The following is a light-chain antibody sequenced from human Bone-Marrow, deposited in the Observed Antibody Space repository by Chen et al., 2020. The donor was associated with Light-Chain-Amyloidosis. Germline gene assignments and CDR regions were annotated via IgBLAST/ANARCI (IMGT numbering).Light chain of an antibody. CDR1: QTISSNY. CDR2: GSS. J-gene: IGKJ4*01. V-gene: IGKV3-20*01. Sequence: EIVLTQSPGTLSLSPGEGANLSCRASQTISSNYLTWYQQKFGQAPRLLIYGSSSRATGIPDRFTGSGSGTDFTLTINRLEPEDFAMYYCQQHGTSPLTFAGGTKVEIK. CDR3: QQHGTSPLT.